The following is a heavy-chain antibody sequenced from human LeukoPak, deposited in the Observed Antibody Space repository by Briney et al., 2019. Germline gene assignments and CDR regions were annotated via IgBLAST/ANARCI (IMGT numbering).Heavy chain of an antibody. CDR1: ADALTNSC. CDR2: VDPSVAAP. Sequence: ASVKISCTASADALTNSCFHWVRLTPRHGLQYLGIVDPSVAAPTFAQRFQGRVTMTRDTSTRTIYMELRSLQPEDTAVYYCAGSRLRFLQWDFWGQGTVVTVSS. CDR3: AGSRLRFLQWDF. V-gene: IGHV1-46*01. J-gene: IGHJ4*02. D-gene: IGHD3-3*01.